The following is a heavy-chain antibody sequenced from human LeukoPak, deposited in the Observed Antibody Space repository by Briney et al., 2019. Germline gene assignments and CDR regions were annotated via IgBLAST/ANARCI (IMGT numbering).Heavy chain of an antibody. CDR3: AKCWTANWGIDY. D-gene: IGHD7-27*01. J-gene: IGHJ4*02. Sequence: SETLSLTCAVYGGSFSGYYWSWIRQPPGKGLEWIGEINHSGSTNYNPSLKSRVTISVDTSKNQFSLKLSSVTAADTAVYYCAKCWTANWGIDYWGQGTLVTVSS. CDR1: GGSFSGYY. CDR2: INHSGST. V-gene: IGHV4-34*01.